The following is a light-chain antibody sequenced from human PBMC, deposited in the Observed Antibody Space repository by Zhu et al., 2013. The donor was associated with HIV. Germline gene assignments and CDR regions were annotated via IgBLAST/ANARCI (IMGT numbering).Light chain of an antibody. J-gene: IGKJ1*01. V-gene: IGKV1-27*01. CDR3: QQLNSYPPWT. Sequence: DIQMTQSPSSLSASVGDKVTITCRASQGISDRLAWFQQKPGKAPNLLMYGASTLQSGVPSRFSGSGSGTDFTLTISSLQPEDFATYYCQQLNSYPPWTFGQGTKVEIK. CDR1: QGISDR. CDR2: GAS.